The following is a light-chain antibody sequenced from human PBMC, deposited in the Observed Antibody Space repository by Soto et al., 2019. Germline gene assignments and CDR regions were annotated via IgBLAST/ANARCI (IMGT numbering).Light chain of an antibody. Sequence: QSVLTQPRSVSGSPGQSLTISCTGTSSDVGGYNYVSWYQQYPGKVPKLMIYDVTKRPSGVPDRFSGSKFGNTASLTISGLQAEDEADYYCCSYAGSSTFSYVFGTGTKVTVL. CDR1: SSDVGGYNY. CDR2: DVT. J-gene: IGLJ1*01. V-gene: IGLV2-11*01. CDR3: CSYAGSSTFSYV.